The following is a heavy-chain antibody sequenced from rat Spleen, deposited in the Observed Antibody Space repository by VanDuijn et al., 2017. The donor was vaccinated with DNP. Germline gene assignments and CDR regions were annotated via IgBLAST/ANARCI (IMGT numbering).Heavy chain of an antibody. V-gene: IGHV5S13*01. CDR2: INNSGGSI. CDR3: VTSPGPNWFAH. J-gene: IGHJ3*01. D-gene: IGHD1-4*01. Sequence: EVQLVESGGGLVQPGRSLKVSCAASGFTFNNYGMAWVRQAPTKGLEWVAYINNSGGSIFYRDSVKGRFTISRDNADHTLYLQMDSLRSEDTATYYCVTSPGPNWFAHWGQGTLVTVSS. CDR1: GFTFNNYG.